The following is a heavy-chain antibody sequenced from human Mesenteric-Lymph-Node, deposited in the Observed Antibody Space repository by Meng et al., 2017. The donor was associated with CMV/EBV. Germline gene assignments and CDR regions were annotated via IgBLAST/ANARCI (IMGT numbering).Heavy chain of an antibody. V-gene: IGHV1-2*02. CDR3: ARGRVPRWQQSPLNY. Sequence: ASVKVSCKASGYTFTGYYMHWVRQAPGQGLEWMGWINPNSGGTNYAQKFQGRVTMTRDTSISTAYMELSRLRSDDTAVYYCARGRVPRWQQSPLNYWGQGTLVTVSS. CDR2: INPNSGGT. CDR1: GYTFTGYY. J-gene: IGHJ4*02. D-gene: IGHD5-24*01.